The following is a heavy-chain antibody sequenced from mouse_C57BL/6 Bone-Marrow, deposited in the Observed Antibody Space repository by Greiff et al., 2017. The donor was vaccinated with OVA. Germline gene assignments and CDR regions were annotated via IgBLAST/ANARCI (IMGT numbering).Heavy chain of an antibody. V-gene: IGHV1-81*01. J-gene: IGHJ1*03. D-gene: IGHD1-1*01. CDR2: IYPRSGNT. CDR3: ARAPYYYGSSYLWYFDV. Sequence: VKLMESGAELARPGASVKLSCKASGYTFTSYGISWVKQRTGQGLEWIGEIYPRSGNTYYNEKFKGKATLTADKSSSTAYMELRSLTSEDSAVYFCARAPYYYGSSYLWYFDVWGTGTTVTVSS. CDR1: GYTFTSYG.